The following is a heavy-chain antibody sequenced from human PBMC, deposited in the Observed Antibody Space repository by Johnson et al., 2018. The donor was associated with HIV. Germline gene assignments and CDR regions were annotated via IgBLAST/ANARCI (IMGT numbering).Heavy chain of an antibody. CDR1: GFTVSSNY. CDR2: IYSGGRT. D-gene: IGHD1-26*01. V-gene: IGHV3-66*01. CDR3: VKDRGGRFSGSYLSLRVGAFDI. Sequence: VQLVESGGGLVQSGGSLRLSCAASGFTVSSNYMSWVRQAPGKGLEWVSVIYSGGRTYYADSVKGRFTIARDNSKNTLYLQMNSLRAEDTAVYYCVKDRGGRFSGSYLSLRVGAFDIWGQGTLVTVSS. J-gene: IGHJ3*02.